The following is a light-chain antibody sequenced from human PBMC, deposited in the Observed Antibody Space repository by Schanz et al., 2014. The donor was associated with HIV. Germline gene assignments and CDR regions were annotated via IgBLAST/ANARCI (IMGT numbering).Light chain of an antibody. V-gene: IGKV1-5*01. CDR2: AAS. CDR3: QQCVTYPYT. J-gene: IGKJ2*01. CDR1: QSISSW. Sequence: DIQMTQSPSPLSASIGDRVTITCRASQSISSWLAWYQQKPGKAPKLLIYAASSLQSGVPSRFSGSASGTSFTLTITSLQPDDFATYYCQQCVTYPYTFGQGTKLDIK.